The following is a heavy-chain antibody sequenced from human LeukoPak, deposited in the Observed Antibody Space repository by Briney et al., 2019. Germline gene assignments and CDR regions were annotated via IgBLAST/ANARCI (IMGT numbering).Heavy chain of an antibody. CDR2: ISSSSSYI. J-gene: IGHJ1*01. CDR3: AGASGKKTYFQH. V-gene: IGHV3-21*01. D-gene: IGHD4-23*01. Sequence: GGSLRLSCAASGFTFSSYSMNWVRQAPGKGLEWVSSISSSSSYIYYADSVKGRFTISRDDAKNSLYLQMNSLRAEDTAVYYCAGASGKKTYFQHWGQGTLVTVSS. CDR1: GFTFSSYS.